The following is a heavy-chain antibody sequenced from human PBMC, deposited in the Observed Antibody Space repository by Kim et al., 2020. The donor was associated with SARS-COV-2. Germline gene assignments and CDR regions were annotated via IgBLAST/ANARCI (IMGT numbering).Heavy chain of an antibody. CDR3: AKDLRGYCSSTSCREYF. CDR2: ISYDGSNK. V-gene: IGHV3-30*18. Sequence: GGSLRLSCAASGFTFSSFGMHWVRQAPGKGLEWVAVISYDGSNKYYADSVKGRFTISRDNSKNTLYLQMNSLRAEDTAVYYCAKDLRGYCSSTSCREYF. J-gene: IGHJ1*01. CDR1: GFTFSSFG. D-gene: IGHD2-2*01.